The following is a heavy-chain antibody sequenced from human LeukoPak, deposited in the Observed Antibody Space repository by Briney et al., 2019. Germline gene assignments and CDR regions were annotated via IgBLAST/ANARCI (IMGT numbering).Heavy chain of an antibody. Sequence: SETLSLTCAVYGGSFSGYYWSWIRQPPGKGLEWIGEINHSGSTNYNPSLKSRVTISVDTSKNQFSLKLSSVTAADTAVYYCARGEGYSGYDYFDYWGQGTLVTVSS. CDR2: INHSGST. CDR1: GGSFSGYY. V-gene: IGHV4-34*01. CDR3: ARGEGYSGYDYFDY. J-gene: IGHJ4*02. D-gene: IGHD5-12*01.